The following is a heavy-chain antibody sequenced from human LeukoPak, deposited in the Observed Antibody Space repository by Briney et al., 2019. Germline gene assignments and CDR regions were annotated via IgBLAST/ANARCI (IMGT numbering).Heavy chain of an antibody. CDR3: ARALVSNYGHDAFDF. V-gene: IGHV1-2*02. Sequence: ASVKVSCKTSGYTFTGYYIHCVRQAPGQGLEWLGWINPNTGGTNYAQTFQGRVVLTSDTSVETAYVDLSSLKSDDTAIYYCARALVSNYGHDAFDFWGQGTMVTVSS. J-gene: IGHJ3*01. D-gene: IGHD4-11*01. CDR1: GYTFTGYY. CDR2: INPNTGGT.